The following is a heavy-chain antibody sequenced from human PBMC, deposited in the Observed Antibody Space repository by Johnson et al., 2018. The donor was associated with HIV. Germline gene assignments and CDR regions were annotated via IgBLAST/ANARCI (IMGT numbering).Heavy chain of an antibody. CDR1: GFTFSNYW. V-gene: IGHV3-7*01. CDR2: IRQDGSAT. D-gene: IGHD6-25*01. CDR3: ARGRKDIGAADGLDNDAFDM. J-gene: IGHJ3*02. Sequence: SLTLSCAASGFTFSNYWMSWVRQAPGKGLEWVANIRQDGSATYSVNSVKGRFTISRDNSKNTLYLQMNSLRAEDTAVYYCARGRKDIGAADGLDNDAFDMWGQGTLVTVS.